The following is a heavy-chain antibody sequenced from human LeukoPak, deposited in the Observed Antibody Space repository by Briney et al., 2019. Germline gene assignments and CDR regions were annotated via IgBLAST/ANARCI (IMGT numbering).Heavy chain of an antibody. CDR2: IYYSGSI. V-gene: IGHV4-59*08. CDR3: AITGAGARYCIDY. D-gene: IGHD1-26*01. Sequence: SETLSLTCTVAGDSHSSFYWSWLRQPPGKGLEWIGYIYYSGSINYNPSLKSRVTISVDTSKNQFSLNLSSVTAADTAVYSCAITGAGARYCIDYWGQGTMVTVSS. CDR1: GDSHSSFY. J-gene: IGHJ4*03.